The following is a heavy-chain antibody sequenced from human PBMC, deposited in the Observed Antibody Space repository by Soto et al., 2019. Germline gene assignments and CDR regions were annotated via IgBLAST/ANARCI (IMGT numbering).Heavy chain of an antibody. CDR2: TYYRSKWYY. V-gene: IGHV6-1*01. CDR1: GDSVSSNSAG. CDR3: ARGEQYSGRIFDY. D-gene: IGHD1-26*01. J-gene: IGHJ4*01. Sequence: QVQLQQSGPGLVKPSQSLSLTCAITGDSVSSNSAGWSWVRQSPSRGLEWLGRTYYRSKWYYEYAVSVRGRITINPDTSKYQYSLQLNSVTPEDTAVYFCARGEQYSGRIFDYWGQGTLVTVSS.